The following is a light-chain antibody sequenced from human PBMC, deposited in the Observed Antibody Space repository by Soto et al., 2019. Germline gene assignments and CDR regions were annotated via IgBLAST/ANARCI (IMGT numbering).Light chain of an antibody. CDR2: GAS. CDR1: RDISNS. CDR3: QQTSAFPRT. V-gene: IGKV1-12*01. J-gene: IGKJ1*01. Sequence: DIQMTQSPSSVSASVGDRLTITFRASRDISNSLAWYQQTPGKAPKLLLRGASSLHRGVPSRFSGGGAGTEFTLPISSLQPEDFATYYCQQTSAFPRTFGQGTKVDIK.